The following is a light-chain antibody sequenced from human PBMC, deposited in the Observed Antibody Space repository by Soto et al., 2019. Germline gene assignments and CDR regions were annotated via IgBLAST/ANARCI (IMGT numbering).Light chain of an antibody. CDR1: LDINRW. J-gene: IGKJ5*01. CDR3: QQADSYPIT. CDR2: GAF. Sequence: DIQMTQSPSSVSVSVGDRVTITCRASLDINRWLAWYQVRPGKPPKLLIAGAFVLQSGVPSRFSGSGYGTDFALTIDNLQPEDLATYYCQQADSYPITFGQGTRLEIK. V-gene: IGKV1-12*01.